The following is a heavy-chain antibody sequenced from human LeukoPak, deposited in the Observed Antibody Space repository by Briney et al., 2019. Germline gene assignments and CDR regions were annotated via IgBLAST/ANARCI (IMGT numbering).Heavy chain of an antibody. D-gene: IGHD4-17*01. V-gene: IGHV6-1*01. Sequence: SQTLSLTCAISGAIVSSNSAAWNWIRQSPSRGLEWLGRTYYRSKWYNDYAVSVKSRITLNPDTSKNQFSLQLNSVTPEDTAVYYCARDGLTTVTRGMDVWGQGTTVTVSS. CDR3: ARDGLTTVTRGMDV. CDR2: TYYRSKWYN. J-gene: IGHJ6*02. CDR1: GAIVSSNSAA.